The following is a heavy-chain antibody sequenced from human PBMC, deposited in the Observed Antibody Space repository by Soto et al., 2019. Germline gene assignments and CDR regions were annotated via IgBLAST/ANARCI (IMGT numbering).Heavy chain of an antibody. J-gene: IGHJ4*02. Sequence: QVQLVQSGAEVKKPGASVKVSCKASGYTFTSYDINWVRQATGQGLEWMGWMNPNSGNTGYAQKFQGRVTMTRNTSISTAYMELSSLRSEDTAVYYCARASPRGLLHLGELSLIPPKELDYWGQGTLVTVSS. CDR2: MNPNSGNT. D-gene: IGHD3-16*02. CDR1: GYTFTSYD. V-gene: IGHV1-8*01. CDR3: ARASPRGLLHLGELSLIPPKELDY.